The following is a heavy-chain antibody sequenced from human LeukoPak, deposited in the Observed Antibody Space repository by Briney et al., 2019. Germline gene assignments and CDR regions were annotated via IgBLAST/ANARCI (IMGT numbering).Heavy chain of an antibody. Sequence: PSETLSLTCTVSGGSISSSSYYWGWIRQPPGKGLEWIGSIYYSGSTYYNPSLKSRVTISVDTSKNQFSLKLSSVTAADTAVYYCAHDHRAAAAPGYWGQGTLVTVSS. V-gene: IGHV4-39*01. CDR2: IYYSGST. J-gene: IGHJ4*02. D-gene: IGHD6-13*01. CDR3: AHDHRAAAAPGY. CDR1: GGSISSSSYY.